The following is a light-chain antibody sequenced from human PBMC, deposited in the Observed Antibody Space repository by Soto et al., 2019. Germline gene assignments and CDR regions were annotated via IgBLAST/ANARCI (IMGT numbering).Light chain of an antibody. CDR3: SSYTTSSTLV. J-gene: IGLJ3*02. Sequence: QSALTQPASVSGSPGQSITIACTGTNRDVGSYNLVSWYQQRPGEAPKLIISEGRNRPSGISYRFTGSKSGKTASLTISLLQAEDEADYYCSSYTTSSTLVFGGGTKLPVL. CDR1: NRDVGSYNL. CDR2: EGR. V-gene: IGLV2-14*01.